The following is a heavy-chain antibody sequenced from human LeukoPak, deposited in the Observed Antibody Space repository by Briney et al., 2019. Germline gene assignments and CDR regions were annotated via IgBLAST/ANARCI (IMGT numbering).Heavy chain of an antibody. D-gene: IGHD6-13*01. CDR3: ARDHEVQQQLANYFDY. J-gene: IGHJ4*02. V-gene: IGHV1-46*01. CDR2: INPRGGST. CDR1: GYTFTSYY. Sequence: ASVKVSCKASGYTFTSYYMHWVRQAPGQGLEWMGIINPRGGSTSFAQKFQGRVTMTRDTSTSTVYMELSNLIFEDTAVYYCARDHEVQQQLANYFDYWGQGTLVTVSS.